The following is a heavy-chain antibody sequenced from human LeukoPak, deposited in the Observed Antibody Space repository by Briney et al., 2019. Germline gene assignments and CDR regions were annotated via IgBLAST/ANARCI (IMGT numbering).Heavy chain of an antibody. J-gene: IGHJ4*02. CDR2: INPNSGGT. CDR1: GYTFTVYY. CDR3: AREEANWGFASDY. D-gene: IGHD7-27*01. V-gene: IGHV1-2*02. Sequence: ASVKVSCKASGYTFTVYYMHWVRQAPGQGLEWMGWINPNSGGTNYAQKFQGRVTMTRDTSISTAYMELSRLRSDDTAVYYCAREEANWGFASDYWGQGTLVTVSS.